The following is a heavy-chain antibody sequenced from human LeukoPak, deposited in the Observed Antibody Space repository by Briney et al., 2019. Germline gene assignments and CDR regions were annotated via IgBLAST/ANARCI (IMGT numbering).Heavy chain of an antibody. V-gene: IGHV1-8*01. D-gene: IGHD2-2*02. Sequence: ASVKVSCKASGYTFTSYDINWVRQATGQGLEWMGWMNPNSGNTGYAQKFQGRVTMTRNTSISTAYMELGSLRSEDTAVYYCARGRIDCSRTSCYTYWGQGTLVTVSS. CDR3: ARGRIDCSRTSCYTY. CDR2: MNPNSGNT. J-gene: IGHJ4*02. CDR1: GYTFTSYD.